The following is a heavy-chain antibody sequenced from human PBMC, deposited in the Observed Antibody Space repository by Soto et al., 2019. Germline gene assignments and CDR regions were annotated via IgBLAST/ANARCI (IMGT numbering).Heavy chain of an antibody. V-gene: IGHV1-69*13. CDR1: GGTFSMYA. D-gene: IGHD2-15*01. CDR3: ARVRSDGNMPDY. Sequence: VASVKVSGKASGGTFSMYAISCVLQAPGQGLEWMGGIIPIFGTANYAQKFQGRVTITADESTSTAYMELSSLRSEDTAVYYCARVRSDGNMPDYWGQGTLVTVSS. CDR2: IIPIFGTA. J-gene: IGHJ4*02.